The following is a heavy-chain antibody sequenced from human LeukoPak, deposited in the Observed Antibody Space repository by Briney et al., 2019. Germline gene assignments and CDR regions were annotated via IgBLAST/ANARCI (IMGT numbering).Heavy chain of an antibody. V-gene: IGHV3-74*01. Sequence: PGGSLRLSCAASGFTFSSYWMHWVRQVPGKGLVWVSRINPGGSFTTYADSVKGRFTISRDNAKNTVHLQMNSLRAEGTAVYYCVRNLLAMEGYWGQGTLVTVSS. CDR2: INPGGSFT. CDR3: VRNLLAMEGY. J-gene: IGHJ4*02. CDR1: GFTFSSYW. D-gene: IGHD1-1*01.